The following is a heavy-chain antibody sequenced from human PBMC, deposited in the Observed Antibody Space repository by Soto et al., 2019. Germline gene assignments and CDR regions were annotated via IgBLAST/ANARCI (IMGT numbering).Heavy chain of an antibody. Sequence: PGGSLRLSCAASGFTVSSNYMSWVRQAPGKGLEWVSVIYSGGSTYYADSVKGRFTISRDNSKNTLYLQMNSLRAEDTAVYYCARDRVVVAATDFKEMTYYYYYGMDVWGQGTTVTVSS. J-gene: IGHJ6*02. CDR3: ARDRVVVAATDFKEMTYYYYYGMDV. D-gene: IGHD2-15*01. CDR2: IYSGGST. CDR1: GFTVSSNY. V-gene: IGHV3-53*01.